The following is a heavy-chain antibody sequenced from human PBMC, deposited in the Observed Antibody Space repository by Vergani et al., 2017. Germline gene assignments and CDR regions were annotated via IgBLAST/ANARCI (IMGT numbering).Heavy chain of an antibody. D-gene: IGHD5-18*01. J-gene: IGHJ4*02. CDR3: ARVVYSPGYSYGLSGDY. CDR1: GYTFTGYY. V-gene: IGHV1-2*02. CDR2: INPNSGGT. Sequence: QVQLVQSGAEVKKPGASVKVSCKASGYTFTGYYMHWVRQAPGQGLEWMGWINPNSGGTNYAQKFQGRATMTRETAISTAYMELSRLRSDDTAVYYCARVVYSPGYSYGLSGDYWGQGTLVTVSS.